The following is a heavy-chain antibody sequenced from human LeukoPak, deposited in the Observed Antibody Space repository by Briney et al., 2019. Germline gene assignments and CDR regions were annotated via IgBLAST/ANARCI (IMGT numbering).Heavy chain of an antibody. J-gene: IGHJ4*02. CDR2: IWDVGSNK. V-gene: IGHV3-30*02. Sequence: PGGSLRLSCAVSGFTFNNYGMHWVRQAPGKGLEWVAFIWDVGSNKYYADSLRGRFTISRDNSKNTLYLQMSSLRAEDTAVYYCAKDLSGYNCRWGQGTLVTVSS. CDR3: AKDLSGYNCR. CDR1: GFTFNNYG. D-gene: IGHD5-24*01.